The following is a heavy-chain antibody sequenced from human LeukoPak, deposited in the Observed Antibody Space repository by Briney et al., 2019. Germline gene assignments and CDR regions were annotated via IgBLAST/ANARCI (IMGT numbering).Heavy chain of an antibody. V-gene: IGHV3-53*01. CDR3: ARDPSFSMPYYYYGMDV. Sequence: GGSLRLSCAASGFAVSSNYMSWVRQTPGKGLEWVSVIYTGGSTYYADSVKGRFTISRDNSKNTLYLQMNSLRAEDTAVYYCARDPSFSMPYYYYGMDVWGQGTTVTVSS. CDR2: IYTGGST. CDR1: GFAVSSNY. J-gene: IGHJ6*02. D-gene: IGHD2/OR15-2a*01.